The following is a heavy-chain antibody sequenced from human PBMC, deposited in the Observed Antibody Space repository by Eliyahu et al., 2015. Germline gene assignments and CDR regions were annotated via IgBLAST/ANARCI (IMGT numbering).Heavy chain of an antibody. J-gene: IGHJ4*02. Sequence: QVQLQQSGPGLVKPSQTLALXCAISGDSVSSKSTTWNWIRQSPSRGLEWLGRTFYRSKWKNDYAVSVKSRIIISPDTSRNQFSLQLNSVTPEDTAIYYCARGASGTIDYWAQGTLVTVSS. D-gene: IGHD1-26*01. CDR2: TFYRSKWKN. V-gene: IGHV6-1*01. CDR3: ARGASGTIDY. CDR1: GDSVSSKSTT.